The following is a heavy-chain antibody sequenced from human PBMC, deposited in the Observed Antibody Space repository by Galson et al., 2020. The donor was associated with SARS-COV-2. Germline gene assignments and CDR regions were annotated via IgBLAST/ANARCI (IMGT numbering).Heavy chain of an antibody. CDR2: IYYSGST. D-gene: IGHD1-26*01. CDR1: GCPISSSSYY. V-gene: IGHV4-39*01. CDR3: ASRGRGELPADY. Sequence: SDTLSLTCTASGCPISSSSYYWGWIRQPPRKGLEWIGNIYYSGSTYYNPSVQSRVTIFADMSKNQISLQLSSVTAADTAVYYCASRGRGELPADYLGQGTLVTVSS. J-gene: IGHJ4*02.